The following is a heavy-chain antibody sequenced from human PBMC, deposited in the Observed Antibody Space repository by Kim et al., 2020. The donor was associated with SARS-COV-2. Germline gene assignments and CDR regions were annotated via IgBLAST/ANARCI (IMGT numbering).Heavy chain of an antibody. Sequence: GGSLRLSCTASGFTFGDYAMSWVRQAPGKGLEWVGFIRSKAYGGTTEYAASVKGRFTISRDDSKSIAYLQMNSLKTEDTAVYYCTRTPGGGTTGGDYWGQGTLVTVSS. CDR3: TRTPGGGTTGGDY. CDR2: IRSKAYGGTT. V-gene: IGHV3-49*04. CDR1: GFTFGDYA. J-gene: IGHJ4*02. D-gene: IGHD2-15*01.